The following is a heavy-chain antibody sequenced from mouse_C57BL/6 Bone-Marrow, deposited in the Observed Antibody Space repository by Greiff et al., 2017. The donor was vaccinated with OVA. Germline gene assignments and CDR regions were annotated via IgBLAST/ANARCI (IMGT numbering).Heavy chain of an antibody. V-gene: IGHV5-4*03. J-gene: IGHJ3*01. CDR1: GFTFSSYA. D-gene: IGHD1-1*01. CDR2: ISDGGSYT. CDR3: ARGGYGSSFAY. Sequence: EVKLVESGGGLVKPGGSLKLSCAASGFTFSSYAMSWVRQTPEKRLEWVATISDGGSYTYYPDNVKGRFTISRDNAKNNLYLQMSHLKSEDTAMYYCARGGYGSSFAYWGQGTLVTVSA.